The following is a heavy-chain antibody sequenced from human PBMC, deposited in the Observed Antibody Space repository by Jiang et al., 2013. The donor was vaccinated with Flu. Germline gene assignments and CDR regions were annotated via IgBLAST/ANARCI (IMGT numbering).Heavy chain of an antibody. J-gene: IGHJ4*02. Sequence: WVRQAPGKGLVWVSRINSDGSSTSYADSVKGRFTISRDNAKNTLYLQMNSLRAEDTAVYYCARGGATGRFDYWGQGTLVTVSS. D-gene: IGHD1-26*01. CDR3: ARGGATGRFDY. V-gene: IGHV3-74*01. CDR2: INSDGSST.